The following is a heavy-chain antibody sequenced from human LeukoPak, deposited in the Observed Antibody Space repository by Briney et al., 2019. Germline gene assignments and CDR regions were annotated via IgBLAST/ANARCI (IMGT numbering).Heavy chain of an antibody. CDR2: ISSSGSTI. J-gene: IGHJ4*02. D-gene: IGHD3-10*01. CDR1: GFTFSSYE. Sequence: GGSLRLSCAASGFTFSSYEMNWVRQAPGKGLEWVSYISSSGSTIYYADSVKGRFTISRDNSKNSLYLQVNSLRAEDTAVYYCAKGRAPMVRGVNLIGGYRTFDHWGQGTLVTVSS. V-gene: IGHV3-48*03. CDR3: AKGRAPMVRGVNLIGGYRTFDH.